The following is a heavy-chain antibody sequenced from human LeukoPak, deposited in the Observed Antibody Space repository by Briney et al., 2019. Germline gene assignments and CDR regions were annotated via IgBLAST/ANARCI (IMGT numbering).Heavy chain of an antibody. CDR1: GGTFSSYA. D-gene: IGHD1-26*01. J-gene: IGHJ4*02. CDR3: AAGGVGAKVYFDY. Sequence: GASVKVSCKASGGTFSSYAISWVRQAPGQGLEWMGGIIPIFGTASYAQKFQGRVTITTDESTSTAYMELSSLRSEDTAVYYCAAGGVGAKVYFDYWGQGTLVTVSS. CDR2: IIPIFGTA. V-gene: IGHV1-69*05.